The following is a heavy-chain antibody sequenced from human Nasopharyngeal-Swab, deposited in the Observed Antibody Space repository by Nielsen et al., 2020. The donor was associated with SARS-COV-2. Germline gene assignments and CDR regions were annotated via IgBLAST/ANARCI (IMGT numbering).Heavy chain of an antibody. CDR1: GFSFRSYE. J-gene: IGHJ6*02. CDR2: ISSSGSTI. Sequence: GGSLRLSCAASGFSFRSYEMNWVRQAPGQGLEWVSYISSSGSTIYYADSVKGRFTISRDNAKNSLYLQMNSLRAEDTAVYYCARDYRTYYYDSSGYYASYYYGMDVWGQGTTVTVSS. D-gene: IGHD3-22*01. V-gene: IGHV3-48*03. CDR3: ARDYRTYYYDSSGYYASYYYGMDV.